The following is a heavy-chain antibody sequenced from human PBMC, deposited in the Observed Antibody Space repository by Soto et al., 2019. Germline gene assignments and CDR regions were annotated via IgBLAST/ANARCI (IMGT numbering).Heavy chain of an antibody. D-gene: IGHD1-7*01. CDR3: ARRAGTSHHFDY. V-gene: IGHV1-18*01. CDR1: GYSFSTYG. Sequence: QVQLVQSGAEVKKPGASVKVSCKASGYSFSTYGISWVRQAPGQGLEWMGWISAYTYNTNYAQKFQGRGTMTTDSSTSTAYLDLRSLRSDDTAVYYCARRAGTSHHFDYWGQGTLVTVSS. J-gene: IGHJ4*02. CDR2: ISAYTYNT.